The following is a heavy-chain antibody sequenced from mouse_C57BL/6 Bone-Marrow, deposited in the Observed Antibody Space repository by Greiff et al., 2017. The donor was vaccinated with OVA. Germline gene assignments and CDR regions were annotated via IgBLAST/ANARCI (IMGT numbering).Heavy chain of an antibody. V-gene: IGHV1-81*01. D-gene: IGHD2-1*01. Sequence: VKLMESGAELARPGASVKLSCKASGYTFTSYGISWVKQRTGQGLEWIGEIYPRSGNTYYNEKFKGKATLTADKSSSTAYMELRSLTSEDSAVYFCARSLYYGNSGGVAYWGQGTLVTVSA. CDR3: ARSLYYGNSGGVAY. CDR1: GYTFTSYG. CDR2: IYPRSGNT. J-gene: IGHJ3*01.